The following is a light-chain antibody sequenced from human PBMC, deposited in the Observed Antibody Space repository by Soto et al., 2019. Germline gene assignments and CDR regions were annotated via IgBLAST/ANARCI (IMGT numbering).Light chain of an antibody. J-gene: IGKJ4*01. V-gene: IGKV3-20*01. CDR1: QRVSSTF. CDR2: GSS. Sequence: EVVLTQSPATLSLSPGERATLSCRASQRVSSTFLAWYQQKPGRAPRLLIYGSSSRATGIPDRFSSSGSGTDFTLTISRLEPEDFAVYYCQQYGGSLTFGGGTKVEIK. CDR3: QQYGGSLT.